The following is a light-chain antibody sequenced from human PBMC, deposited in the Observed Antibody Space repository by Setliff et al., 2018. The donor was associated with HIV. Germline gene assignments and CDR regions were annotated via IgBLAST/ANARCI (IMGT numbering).Light chain of an antibody. V-gene: IGLV2-23*01. Sequence: QSVLTQPASVSGSPGQSITISCTGTSSDIGRYNLVSWYQQYPGKAPKLMIYQATKRPSGVSNRFSGSKSGNTASLTISGLQAEDEADYYCCSNTGSNTYVVGRGTKVTVL. J-gene: IGLJ1*01. CDR3: CSNTGSNTYV. CDR1: SSDIGRYNL. CDR2: QAT.